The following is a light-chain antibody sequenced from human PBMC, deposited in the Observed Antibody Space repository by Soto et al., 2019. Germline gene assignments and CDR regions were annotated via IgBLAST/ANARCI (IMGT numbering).Light chain of an antibody. Sequence: QSVLTQPPSASGSPGQSVTISCTGTSSDVGGYNYVSWYQQHPGKAPKLMIYEVSKRPSGVPDRFSGSKSGNTASLTVSGLQAEDEADYYYSSYAGSKRVFGTGTKLTVL. J-gene: IGLJ1*01. CDR3: SSYAGSKRV. CDR2: EVS. V-gene: IGLV2-8*01. CDR1: SSDVGGYNY.